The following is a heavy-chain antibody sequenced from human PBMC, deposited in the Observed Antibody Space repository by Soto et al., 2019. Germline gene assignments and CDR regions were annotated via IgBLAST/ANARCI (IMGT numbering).Heavy chain of an antibody. D-gene: IGHD5-12*01. CDR3: ARHHGPTTSENWFDP. J-gene: IGHJ5*02. CDR1: CYTFFTYD. CDR2: ISTYSGDT. V-gene: IGHV1-18*01. Sequence: APVKVSCKASCYTFFTYDIIWVRQAAGQGLEWMGWISTYSGDTKYAQKFQGRVTMTTDTSTTTAYLELRSLRSDDTAVYYCARHHGPTTSENWFDPWGQGTLVTVSS.